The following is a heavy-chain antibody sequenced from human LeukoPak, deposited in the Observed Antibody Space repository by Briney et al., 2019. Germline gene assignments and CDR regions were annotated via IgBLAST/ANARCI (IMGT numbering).Heavy chain of an antibody. V-gene: IGHV3-23*01. CDR2: ISDSGGST. CDR3: AKELYIVVGY. Sequence: GGSLRLSCAASGFTFISYAMSWVRQAPGKGLEWVSAISDSGGSTYYADSVKGRFTISRDNAKNTLYLQMNSLRAEDTAVYYCAKELYIVVGYWGQGTLVTVSS. J-gene: IGHJ4*02. D-gene: IGHD2-21*01. CDR1: GFTFISYA.